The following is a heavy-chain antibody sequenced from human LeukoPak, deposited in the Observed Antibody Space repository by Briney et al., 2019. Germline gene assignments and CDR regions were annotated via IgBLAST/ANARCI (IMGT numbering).Heavy chain of an antibody. J-gene: IGHJ3*01. CDR2: INPNSGGT. CDR1: GYTFTGYF. Sequence: ASVKVSCKASGYTFTGYFMHWVRQAPGQGLEWMGWINPNSGGTNYAQKFQGRVTMTRDTSISTAYMELSRLRSDDTAVYYCARDPPGTTAFDLWGQGTMVTVSS. V-gene: IGHV1-2*02. CDR3: ARDPPGTTAFDL. D-gene: IGHD1-1*01.